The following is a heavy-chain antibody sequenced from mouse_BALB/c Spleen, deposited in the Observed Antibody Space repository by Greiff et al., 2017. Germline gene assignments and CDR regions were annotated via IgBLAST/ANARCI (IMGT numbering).Heavy chain of an antibody. Sequence: VQLQQPGAKLVMPGASVKMSCKASGYTFTDYWMHWVKQRPGQGLEWIGAIDTSDSYTSYNQKFKGKATLTVDESSSTAYMQLSSLTSEDSAVYYCARTYGNYPYYFDYWGQGTTLTVSS. CDR1: GYTFTDYW. D-gene: IGHD2-1*01. J-gene: IGHJ2*01. CDR3: ARTYGNYPYYFDY. CDR2: IDTSDSYT. V-gene: IGHV1-69*01.